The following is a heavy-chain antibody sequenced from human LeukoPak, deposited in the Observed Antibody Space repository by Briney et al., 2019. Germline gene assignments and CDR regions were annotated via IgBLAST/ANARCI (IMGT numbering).Heavy chain of an antibody. J-gene: IGHJ6*03. V-gene: IGHV3-30*19. CDR3: ARVAVGSGTYYYYYYYMDV. Sequence: GGSLRLSCESPGITLSTYGMNWVRQAPGKGLEWVALISYDGSNKYYADSVKGRFTISRDNSKNTLYLQMNSLRAEDTAVYYCARVAVGSGTYYYYYYYMDVWGKGTTVTVSS. CDR1: GITLSTYG. D-gene: IGHD3-10*01. CDR2: ISYDGSNK.